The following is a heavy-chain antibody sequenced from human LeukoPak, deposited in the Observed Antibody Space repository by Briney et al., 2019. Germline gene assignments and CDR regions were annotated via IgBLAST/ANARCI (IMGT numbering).Heavy chain of an antibody. J-gene: IGHJ4*02. CDR1: GGSISTSNYY. CDR3: ARDSGYYNY. Sequence: SETLSLTCTVSGGSISTSNYYWGWIRQPPGKGLEWIGNIFYSGSTYYGPSLKSRLTISLDTSKNQFSLKLSSVTAADTAVYYCARDSGYYNYWGQGTLVTVSS. D-gene: IGHD3-22*01. CDR2: IFYSGST. V-gene: IGHV4-39*07.